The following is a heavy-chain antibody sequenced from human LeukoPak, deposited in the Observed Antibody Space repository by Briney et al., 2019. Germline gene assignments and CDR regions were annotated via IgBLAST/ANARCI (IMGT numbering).Heavy chain of an antibody. CDR2: MNPDSGNT. D-gene: IGHD3-3*01. CDR3: AREWQGSGNYYDLYWFDP. CDR1: GYTFTSYD. V-gene: IGHV1-8*01. Sequence: ASVKVSCTASGYTFTSYDINWVRQATGQGLEWMGWMNPDSGNTGYAQKFQGRVTMTRNTSISTAYMELSSLRSEDTAVYYCAREWQGSGNYYDLYWFDPWGQGTLVTVSS. J-gene: IGHJ5*02.